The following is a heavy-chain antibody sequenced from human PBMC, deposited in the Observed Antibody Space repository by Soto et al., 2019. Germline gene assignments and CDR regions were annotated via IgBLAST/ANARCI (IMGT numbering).Heavy chain of an antibody. CDR2: INHSGST. CDR3: ASGSSNLRYYYYYYGMDV. Sequence: SETLSLTCAVYGGSFSGYYWSWIRQPPGKGLEWIGEINHSGSTNYNPSLKSRVTISVDTSKNQFSLKLSSVTAADTAVYYCASGSSNLRYYYYYYGMDVWGQGTTVTVSS. J-gene: IGHJ6*02. CDR1: GGSFSGYY. D-gene: IGHD4-4*01. V-gene: IGHV4-34*01.